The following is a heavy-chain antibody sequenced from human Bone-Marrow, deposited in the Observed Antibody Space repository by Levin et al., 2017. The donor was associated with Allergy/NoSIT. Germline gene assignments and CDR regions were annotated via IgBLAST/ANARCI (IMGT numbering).Heavy chain of an antibody. V-gene: IGHV3-21*01. D-gene: IGHD1-26*01. CDR3: ARDFVGAREWFDP. CDR1: GFTFSSYS. J-gene: IGHJ5*02. CDR2: ISSSSSYI. Sequence: KSGGSLRLSCAASGFTFSSYSMNWVRQAPGKGLEWVSSISSSSSYIYYADSVKGRFTISRDNAKNSLYLQMNSLRAEDTAVYYCARDFVGAREWFDPWGQGTLVTVSS.